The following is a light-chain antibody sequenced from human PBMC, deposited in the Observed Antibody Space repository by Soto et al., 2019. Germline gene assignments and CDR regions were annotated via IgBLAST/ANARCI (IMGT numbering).Light chain of an antibody. CDR3: YSAVDNNLVV. V-gene: IGLV3-27*01. CDR2: KDS. J-gene: IGLJ2*01. CDR1: VLAKKY. Sequence: SYELTQPSSVSVSPGQTARIPCSGDVLAKKYARWFQQKPGQAPVLVIYKDSERPSGIPERFSGSSSGTTVTLTISGAQVDDEADVYCYSAVDNNLVVFGGGTKLTVL.